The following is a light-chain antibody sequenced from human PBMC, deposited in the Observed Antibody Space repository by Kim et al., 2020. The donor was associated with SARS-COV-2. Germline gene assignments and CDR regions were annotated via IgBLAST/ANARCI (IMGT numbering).Light chain of an antibody. CDR1: SSDVGGYNY. CDR3: SSYTSSSTLVV. CDR2: DVS. V-gene: IGLV2-14*04. J-gene: IGLJ2*01. Sequence: QSLTISCTGTSSDVGGYNYVSWYQQHPGKAPKLMIYDVSKRPSGVSTRFSGSKSGNTASLTISGLQAEDEADYYCSSYTSSSTLVVFGGGTQLTVL.